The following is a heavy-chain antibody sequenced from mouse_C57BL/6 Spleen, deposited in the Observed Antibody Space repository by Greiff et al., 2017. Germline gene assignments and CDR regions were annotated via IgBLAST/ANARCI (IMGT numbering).Heavy chain of an antibody. J-gene: IGHJ2*01. CDR3: ARVYYSNSYYFDY. V-gene: IGHV5-4*03. Sequence: EVKVVESGGGLVKPGGSLKLSCAASGFTFSSYAMSWVRQTPEKRLEWVATISDGGSYTYYPDNVKGRFTISRDNAKNNLYLQMSHLKSEDTAMYYCARVYYSNSYYFDYWGQGTTLTVSS. D-gene: IGHD2-5*01. CDR2: ISDGGSYT. CDR1: GFTFSSYA.